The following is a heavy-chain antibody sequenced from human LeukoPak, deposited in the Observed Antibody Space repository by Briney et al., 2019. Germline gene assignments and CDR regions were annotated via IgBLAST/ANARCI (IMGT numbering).Heavy chain of an antibody. CDR1: GFTVRRNY. J-gene: IGHJ4*02. Sequence: PGGSLRLSCAPSGFTVRRNYMIWVRQAPGKGLEWVSSVSGSSSYIYYADSVKGRFTISRDNAKNSLYLQMNSLRAEDTAVYHCARDCGGYEYWGQGTLVTVSS. V-gene: IGHV3-21*01. D-gene: IGHD5-12*01. CDR3: ARDCGGYEY. CDR2: VSGSSSYI.